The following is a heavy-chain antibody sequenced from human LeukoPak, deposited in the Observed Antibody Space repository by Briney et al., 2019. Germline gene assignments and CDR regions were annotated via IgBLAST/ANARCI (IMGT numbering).Heavy chain of an antibody. Sequence: PGGSLRLSCAASGFTFGSYAMSWVRQAPGKGLEWVSAISGSGGSTYYADSVKGRFTISRDNSKNTLYLQMNSLRAEDMAVYYCAKLGWSGYYGFDYWGQGTLVTVSS. CDR3: AKLGWSGYYGFDY. J-gene: IGHJ4*02. CDR1: GFTFGSYA. V-gene: IGHV3-23*01. D-gene: IGHD3-3*01. CDR2: ISGSGGST.